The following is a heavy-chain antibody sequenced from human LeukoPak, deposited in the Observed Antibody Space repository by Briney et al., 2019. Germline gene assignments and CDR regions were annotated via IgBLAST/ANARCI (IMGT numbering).Heavy chain of an antibody. D-gene: IGHD3-16*01. V-gene: IGHV3-30*18. Sequence: GGSLRLSCAASGFPFSDYGMYWVRQAPGKGLEWLAVISHDGSNKYYADSVKGRITISRDNSMNTLYLQKKSLRAEDTAAYYCAKVRWGSDNALDSWGQGTLVTGSS. CDR2: ISHDGSNK. J-gene: IGHJ4*02. CDR3: AKVRWGSDNALDS. CDR1: GFPFSDYG.